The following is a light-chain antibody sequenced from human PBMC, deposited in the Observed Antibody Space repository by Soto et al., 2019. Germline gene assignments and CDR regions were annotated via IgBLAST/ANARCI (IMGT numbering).Light chain of an antibody. Sequence: DIQMTQSPSSLSASVGDRVTITCRASPSISSYLNWYQQKPEKAPKLLIYAASSLKSGVPSRFSGSGSGTDFTLTISSLQPEDFATYYCQQSYSTPYTFGQGTKLEIK. CDR2: AAS. CDR3: QQSYSTPYT. CDR1: PSISSY. V-gene: IGKV1-39*01. J-gene: IGKJ2*01.